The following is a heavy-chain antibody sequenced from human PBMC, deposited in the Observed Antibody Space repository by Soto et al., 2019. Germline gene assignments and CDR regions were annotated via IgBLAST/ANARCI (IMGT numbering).Heavy chain of an antibody. CDR3: ASSYYYDSSGYYSNWFDP. Sequence: SETLSLTCTVSGGSISSGDYYWSWIRQPPGKGLEWIGYIYYSGSTYSNPSLKSRVPISVDTSKNQFSLKLSSVTAADTAVYYCASSYYYDSSGYYSNWFDPWGQGTLVTVSS. J-gene: IGHJ5*02. V-gene: IGHV4-30-4*01. CDR2: IYYSGST. D-gene: IGHD3-22*01. CDR1: GGSISSGDYY.